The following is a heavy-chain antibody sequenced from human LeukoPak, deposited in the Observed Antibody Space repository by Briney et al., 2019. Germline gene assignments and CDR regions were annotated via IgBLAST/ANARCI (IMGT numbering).Heavy chain of an antibody. CDR3: ARSPYDSSGYYPAYYYYMDV. D-gene: IGHD3-22*01. Sequence: GGSLRLSCAASGLTFSSYWMSWVRQAPGKGLEWVANIKQDGSEKYYVDSVKGRFTISRDNAKNSLYLQMNSLRAEDTAVYYCARSPYDSSGYYPAYYYYMDVWGKGTTVTASS. CDR1: GLTFSSYW. J-gene: IGHJ6*03. V-gene: IGHV3-7*01. CDR2: IKQDGSEK.